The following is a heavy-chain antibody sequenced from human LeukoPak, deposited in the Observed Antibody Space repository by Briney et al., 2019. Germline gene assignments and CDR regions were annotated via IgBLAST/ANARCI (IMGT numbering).Heavy chain of an antibody. D-gene: IGHD3-10*01. V-gene: IGHV3-48*03. J-gene: IGHJ3*02. CDR2: ISSSGSTI. CDR3: ARAGRTYSLDAFDI. CDR1: GFTFSSYE. Sequence: GGSLRLSCAASGFTFSSYEMNWVRQAPGKGLEWVSYISSSGSTIYYADSVKGRSTISRDNAKNSLYLQMNSLRAEDTAVYYCARAGRTYSLDAFDIWGQGTMVTVSS.